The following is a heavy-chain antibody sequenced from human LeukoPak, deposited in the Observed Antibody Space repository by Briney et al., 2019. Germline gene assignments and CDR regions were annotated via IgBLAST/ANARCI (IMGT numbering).Heavy chain of an antibody. V-gene: IGHV5-51*01. Sequence: GEPLKISCKGSGYNFTNYWIAWAGQMPGKGLEWMGIIYTGDAETTNSPSFQGQVPISADKSISTAYLQWSSLKASDTAVYYCARRADGYNYVGTDYWGQGTLVTVSS. CDR2: IYTGDAET. CDR1: GYNFTNYW. D-gene: IGHD5-24*01. CDR3: ARRADGYNYVGTDY. J-gene: IGHJ4*02.